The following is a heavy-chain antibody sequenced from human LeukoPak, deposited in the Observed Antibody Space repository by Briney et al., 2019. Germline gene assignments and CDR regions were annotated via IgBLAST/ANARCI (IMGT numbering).Heavy chain of an antibody. CDR3: ARALVAGVTLNALDI. J-gene: IGHJ3*02. CDR1: GFTFSRNW. CDR2: IQYDGSTT. D-gene: IGHD2-15*01. V-gene: IGHV3-74*01. Sequence: GGPLRLPCAASGFTFSRNWMHWVRQAPGKGLVWVARIQYDGSTTNYADSVKGRFTISRDNAKKTLYVQMNSLRAEDTAVYYCARALVAGVTLNALDIWGQGTMVTVSS.